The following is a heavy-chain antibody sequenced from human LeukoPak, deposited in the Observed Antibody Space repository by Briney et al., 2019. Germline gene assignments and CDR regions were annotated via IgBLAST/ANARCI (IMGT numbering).Heavy chain of an antibody. CDR1: GFTVSSNY. D-gene: IGHD5-24*01. CDR2: IYSGGST. V-gene: IGHV3-53*01. J-gene: IGHJ4*02. CDR3: VRDVEI. Sequence: GGSLRLSCAASGFTVSSNYMSWVRQAPGKGLEWVSVIYSGGSTYYADSVKGRFTISRDNAKNSVYLQMSGLTVEDTAVYYCVRDVEIWGQGTLVTVSS.